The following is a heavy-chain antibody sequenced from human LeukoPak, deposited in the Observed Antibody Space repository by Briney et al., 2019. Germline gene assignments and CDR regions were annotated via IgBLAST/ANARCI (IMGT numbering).Heavy chain of an antibody. Sequence: PGRSLRLSCAASGFTFSSYAMHWVRQAPGKGLEWVAVISYDGSNKYYADSVKGRFTISRDNSKNTLYLQMNSLRAEDTAVYYCARAWVVRGTVDYWGQGTLVTVSS. CDR3: ARAWVVRGTVDY. V-gene: IGHV3-30*04. CDR1: GFTFSSYA. CDR2: ISYDGSNK. D-gene: IGHD3-10*01. J-gene: IGHJ4*02.